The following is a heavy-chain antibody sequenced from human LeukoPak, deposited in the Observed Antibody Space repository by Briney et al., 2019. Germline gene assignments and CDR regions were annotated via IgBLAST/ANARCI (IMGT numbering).Heavy chain of an antibody. J-gene: IGHJ4*02. CDR3: ARHRSSGSYYNPPDY. CDR1: GGSISSTTYY. V-gene: IGHV4-39*01. Sequence: SETLSLTCTVSGGSISSTTYYWAWIRQPPGKGLEYIGSIYYSGSTYDNPSLKSRLTISVDTSQNQFSLKLSSVTAADTAVYYCARHRSSGSYYNPPDYWGQGTLVTVSS. D-gene: IGHD3-10*01. CDR2: IYYSGST.